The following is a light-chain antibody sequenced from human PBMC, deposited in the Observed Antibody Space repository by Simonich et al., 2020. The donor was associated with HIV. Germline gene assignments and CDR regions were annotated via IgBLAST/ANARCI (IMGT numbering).Light chain of an antibody. V-gene: IGKV3-11*01. CDR1: QSVGSY. CDR3: QQRSNWLT. Sequence: EIVLTKYPATLSLSPGERAILPRRPSQSVGSYLALYHQKPYQSPRLLIYDASNRATGIPARFSGSGSGTDFPLTISSLEPEDFAVYYCQQRSNWLTFGGGTKVEIK. CDR2: DAS. J-gene: IGKJ4*01.